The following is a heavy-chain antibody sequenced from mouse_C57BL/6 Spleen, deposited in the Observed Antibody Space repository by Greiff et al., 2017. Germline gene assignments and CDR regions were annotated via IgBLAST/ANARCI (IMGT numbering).Heavy chain of an antibody. CDR1: GYTFTSYW. CDR2: LDPSDSYT. J-gene: IGHJ1*03. D-gene: IGHD6-1*01. CDR3: ARKGPRRYFGV. Sequence: VQLQQPGAELVMPGASVKLSCKASGYTFTSYWMHWVKQRPGQGLEWIGELDPSDSYTNYNQKFKGKSTLTVDKSSRTAYMQLGSLTPEDSAVYYCARKGPRRYFGVWGTGTTVTVSS. V-gene: IGHV1-69*01.